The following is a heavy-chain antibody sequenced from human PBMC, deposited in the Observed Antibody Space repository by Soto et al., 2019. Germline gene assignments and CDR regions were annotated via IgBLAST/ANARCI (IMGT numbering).Heavy chain of an antibody. J-gene: IGHJ6*03. V-gene: IGHV3-21*01. CDR1: GFPFISYY. Sequence: EVHLVESGGGLVKPGGSLRLSCAASGFPFISYYMIWVRQTPGKGLEWVSSISTDSRYIYYGDSVRGRFTISRDNAKNSLYLQMNSLRVDDTAVYYCASGSDYNYMDIWGKGAPVTVSS. CDR2: ISTDSRYI. CDR3: ASGSDYNYMDI. D-gene: IGHD5-12*01.